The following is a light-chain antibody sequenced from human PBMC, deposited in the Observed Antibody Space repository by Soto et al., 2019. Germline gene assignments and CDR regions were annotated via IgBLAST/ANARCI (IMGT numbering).Light chain of an antibody. Sequence: EIVLTQSPGTLSLSPGETATLSCRASQTVGTNFLAWYQQKPGQAPRLLMFGTSNRATDIPDRFGGSGSGTDFTLTISRLEPEDVAVNSCKNYSRTLPWTFGQGTKVKIK. CDR2: GTS. CDR3: KNYSRTLPWT. V-gene: IGKV3-20*01. J-gene: IGKJ1*01. CDR1: QTVGTNF.